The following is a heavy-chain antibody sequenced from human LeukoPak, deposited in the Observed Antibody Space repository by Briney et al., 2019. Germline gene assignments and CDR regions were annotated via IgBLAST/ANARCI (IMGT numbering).Heavy chain of an antibody. D-gene: IGHD2-2*01. CDR1: GGTFSIYA. CDR3: ARAPLEYCSSTSCWYFDY. J-gene: IGHJ4*02. V-gene: IGHV1-69*01. Sequence: GSSVKVSCKASGGTFSIYAISWVRQAPGQGLEWMGGIIPIFGTANYAQKFQGRVTITADESTSTAYMELSSLRSEDTAVYYCARAPLEYCSSTSCWYFDYWGQGTLVTVSS. CDR2: IIPIFGTA.